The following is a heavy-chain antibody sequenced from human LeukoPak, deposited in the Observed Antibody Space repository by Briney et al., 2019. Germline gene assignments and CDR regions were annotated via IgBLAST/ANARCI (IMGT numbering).Heavy chain of an antibody. V-gene: IGHV3-7*02. Sequence: GGSLRLSCATSGFTLSTYWMSWVRQALGKGLEWVANIKQDGSETYYVDSVKGRFTISRDNAKNSLFLQVNSLRVEDTAVYYCARARFCTSGGCYLDYWGQGTLVTVSS. J-gene: IGHJ4*02. D-gene: IGHD2-8*01. CDR2: IKQDGSET. CDR1: GFTLSTYW. CDR3: ARARFCTSGGCYLDY.